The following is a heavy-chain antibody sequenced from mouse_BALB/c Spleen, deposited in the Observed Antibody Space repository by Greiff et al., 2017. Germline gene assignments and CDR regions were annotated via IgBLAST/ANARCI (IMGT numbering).Heavy chain of an antibody. V-gene: IGHV1-4*01. CDR3: AKGGDNYYGSSYPHWYFDV. CDR1: GYTFTSYT. D-gene: IGHD1-1*01. CDR2: INPSSGYT. J-gene: IGHJ1*01. Sequence: QVQLQQSGAELARPGASVKMSCKASGYTFTSYTMHWVKQRPGQGLEWIGYINPSSGYTNYNQKFKDKATLTADKSSSTAYMQLSSLTSEDSAVYYCAKGGDNYYGSSYPHWYFDVWGAGTTVTVSS.